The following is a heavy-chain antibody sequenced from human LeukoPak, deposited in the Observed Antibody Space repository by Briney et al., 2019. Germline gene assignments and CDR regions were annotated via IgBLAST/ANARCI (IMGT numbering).Heavy chain of an antibody. D-gene: IGHD3-9*01. CDR3: AREVGYFDWIARAHYYYMDV. CDR2: ISGSGSYI. J-gene: IGHJ6*03. CDR1: GFTFSDYS. V-gene: IGHV3-21*06. Sequence: GGSLRLSCAASGFTFSDYSMNWVRQTPRKGLEWVSCISGSGSYIYYADSVKGRFTISRDNAKNSLHLQVNSLRVEDTAVYYCAREVGYFDWIARAHYYYMDVWGKGTTVIVSS.